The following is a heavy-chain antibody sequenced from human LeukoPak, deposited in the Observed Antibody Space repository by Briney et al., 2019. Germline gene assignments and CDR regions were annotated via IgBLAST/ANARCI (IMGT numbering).Heavy chain of an antibody. CDR2: INSDGSAT. J-gene: IGHJ4*02. V-gene: IGHV3-74*01. Sequence: GGSLRLSCAASGFSFTNYWMHWVRQAPGKGLVWVSHINSDGSATRYADSVKGRFTISRDNAMNSLYLQMNSLRAEDTALYYCAKDIGSSSWYGIDYWGQGTLVTVSS. CDR1: GFSFTNYW. CDR3: AKDIGSSSWYGIDY. D-gene: IGHD6-13*01.